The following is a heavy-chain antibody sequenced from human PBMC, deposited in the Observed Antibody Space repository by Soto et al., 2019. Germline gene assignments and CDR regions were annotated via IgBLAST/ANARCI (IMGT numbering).Heavy chain of an antibody. V-gene: IGHV3-74*01. J-gene: IGHJ4*02. CDR2: INSDGSST. Sequence: GGSLRLSCAASGFTFSSYWMHWVRQAPGKGLVWVSRINSDGSSTSYADSVKGRFTISRDNAKNTLYLQMNSLRAEDTAVYYCAVSIVGATAHFDYWGQGTLVTVSS. D-gene: IGHD1-26*01. CDR3: AVSIVGATAHFDY. CDR1: GFTFSSYW.